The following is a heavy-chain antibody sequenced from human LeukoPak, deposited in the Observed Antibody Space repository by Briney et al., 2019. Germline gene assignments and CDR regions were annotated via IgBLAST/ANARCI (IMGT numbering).Heavy chain of an antibody. V-gene: IGHV4-31*03. D-gene: IGHD6-13*01. Sequence: SETLSLTCTVSGGFISSGGYYWSWIRQHPGKGLEWIGYIYYSGSTYYNPSLKSRVTISVDTSKNQFSLKLSSVTAADTAVYYCARGYKKSSSLDYWGQGTLVTVSS. CDR2: IYYSGST. CDR1: GGFISSGGYY. CDR3: ARGYKKSSSLDY. J-gene: IGHJ4*02.